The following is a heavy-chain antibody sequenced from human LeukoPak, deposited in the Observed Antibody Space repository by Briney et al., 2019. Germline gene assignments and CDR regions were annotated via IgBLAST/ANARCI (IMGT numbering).Heavy chain of an antibody. Sequence: PGESLKISCKGSGYSFTSYWIGWVRQMPGKGLEWMGIIYPGDSDTRYSPSFQGQVTISADKSISTAYLQWSSLKASDTVMYYCARPGNPVYSGYEYWGQGTLVTVSS. CDR2: IYPGDSDT. CDR3: ARPGNPVYSGYEY. CDR1: GYSFTSYW. D-gene: IGHD5-12*01. J-gene: IGHJ4*02. V-gene: IGHV5-51*01.